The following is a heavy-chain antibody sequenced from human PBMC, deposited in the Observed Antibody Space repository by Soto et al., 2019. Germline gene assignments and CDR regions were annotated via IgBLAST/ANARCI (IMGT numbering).Heavy chain of an antibody. J-gene: IGHJ4*02. V-gene: IGHV3-74*01. CDR1: GFTFITYW. Sequence: GGSLRLSCAVSGFTFITYWMHWGRQAPGKGLVWVSRINNDGSTTNYADSVKGRFTISRDSAKNTLYLQMDSLRAEDTAVYYCVGKGVGAPAYWGQGTLVTVSS. CDR3: VGKGVGAPAY. D-gene: IGHD1-26*01. CDR2: INNDGSTT.